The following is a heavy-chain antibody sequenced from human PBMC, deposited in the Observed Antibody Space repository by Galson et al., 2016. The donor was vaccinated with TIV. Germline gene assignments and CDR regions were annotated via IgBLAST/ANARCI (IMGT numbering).Heavy chain of an antibody. CDR1: GGSINRGSFH. CDR2: IYTSGSL. D-gene: IGHD2-21*01. J-gene: IGHJ6*02. CDR3: ARDRRHCGNECYLYYYYGMDV. V-gene: IGHV4-61*09. Sequence: TLSLTCTVSGGSINRGSFHWSWIRQSAGKGLEWIGNIYTSGSLNYNPSLESRITISIDTSKNEFSLKMSSVTAADTAVYYCARDRRHCGNECYLYYYYGMDVWGQGTTVTVSS.